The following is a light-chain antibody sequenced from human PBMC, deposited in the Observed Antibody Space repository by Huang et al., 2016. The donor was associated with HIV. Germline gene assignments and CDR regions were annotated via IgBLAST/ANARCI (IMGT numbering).Light chain of an antibody. CDR2: DAS. CDR3: QQRSNRPPLT. CDR1: QSVSSY. V-gene: IGKV3-11*01. J-gene: IGKJ4*01. Sequence: ELILTQSPATLSLSPGERATLSCRASQSVSSYLAWYQQTPGQAPRLLIYDASNRATGIPARFSGSGSGTDFTLTISSLEPEDFAVYYCQQRSNRPPLTFGGGTKVEIK.